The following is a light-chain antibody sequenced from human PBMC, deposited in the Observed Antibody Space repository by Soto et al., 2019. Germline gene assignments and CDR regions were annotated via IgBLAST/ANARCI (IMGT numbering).Light chain of an antibody. Sequence: DVVLTQSPLSLPVTLGQPASISCRSSQSLVHSDGNTYLSWFQQRPGQSPRRLIYKVSNWDSGVPDRFSGSGSGTDFTLKISRVEAEDVGFYYCMQATYWPITFGQGTRLEIK. J-gene: IGKJ5*01. CDR3: MQATYWPIT. V-gene: IGKV2-30*02. CDR1: QSLVHSDGNTY. CDR2: KVS.